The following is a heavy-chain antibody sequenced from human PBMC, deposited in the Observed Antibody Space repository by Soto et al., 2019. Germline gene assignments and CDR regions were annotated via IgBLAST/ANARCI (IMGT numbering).Heavy chain of an antibody. CDR2: IYYNGNT. Sequence: PSETLSLTCTVSGGSISSYYWSWIRQPPGKGLEWIGNIYYNGNTKYNPSLKSRVTMSVDTSKNHFSLKLISVTTADTAVYFCAREGNLGRWIQPLDSWGQGTLVTVS. V-gene: IGHV4-59*01. J-gene: IGHJ4*02. CDR1: GGSISSYY. D-gene: IGHD2-2*03. CDR3: AREGNLGRWIQPLDS.